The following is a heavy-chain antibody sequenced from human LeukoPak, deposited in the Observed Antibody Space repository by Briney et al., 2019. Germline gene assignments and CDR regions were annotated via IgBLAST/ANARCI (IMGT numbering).Heavy chain of an antibody. CDR1: GFSFNRYG. V-gene: IGHV3-30*02. Sequence: GGSLRLSCAASGFSFNRYGMHWVRQAPGKGLEWVAFIRYDGSNQNYADSVKGRFTISRDNAKNSLYLQMNSLRAEDTALYYCAKDHMIVVDAVDLWGQGTLVTVSS. CDR3: AKDHMIVVDAVDL. D-gene: IGHD3-22*01. J-gene: IGHJ5*02. CDR2: IRYDGSNQ.